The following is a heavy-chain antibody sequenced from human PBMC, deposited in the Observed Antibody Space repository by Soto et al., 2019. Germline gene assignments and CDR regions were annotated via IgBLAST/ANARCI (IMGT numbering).Heavy chain of an antibody. CDR1: GFTFSNAW. CDR2: IKSKTDVGTT. J-gene: IGHJ4*02. D-gene: IGHD3-22*01. CDR3: TTVYSVQHDYYSNGLIVTLHY. V-gene: IGHV3-15*01. Sequence: PGGSLRLSCASSGFTFSNAWMSWVRQAPGKGLEWVGRIKSKTDVGTTDYTAPVKGRFTIPRDDSKNTLYLHMNRLKALHTAVYYFTTVYSVQHDYYSNGLIVTLHYWGQGTLDKVSS.